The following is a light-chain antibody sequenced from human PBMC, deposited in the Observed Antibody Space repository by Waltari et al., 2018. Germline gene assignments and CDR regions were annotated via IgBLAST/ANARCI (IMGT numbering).Light chain of an antibody. J-gene: IGKJ5*01. CDR3: QQFGDSPRVT. Sequence: EIVLTQSPGTLSLSPGERATLSCRASQSVSSSYLTWYQQKPGQAPMLLIYGASSRSTGIPDRCSGSGAVIDFTLTISRLEPEDFAVYYCQQFGDSPRVTFGQGTRLEIK. CDR2: GAS. CDR1: QSVSSSY. V-gene: IGKV3-20*01.